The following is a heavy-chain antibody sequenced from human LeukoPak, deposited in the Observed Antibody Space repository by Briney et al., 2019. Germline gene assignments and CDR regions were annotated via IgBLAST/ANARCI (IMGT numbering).Heavy chain of an antibody. V-gene: IGHV3-74*01. J-gene: IGHJ4*02. CDR3: ARAVRLVVTAEFDY. CDR1: GFTFSSYL. CDR2: INSDGSST. Sequence: GGSLRLSCAASGFTFSSYLMHWVRQAPGKGLVWVSRINSDGSSTSYADSVKGRFTISRDNAKNTLYLQMNSLRAEDTAVYYCARAVRLVVTAEFDYWGQGTLVTVSS. D-gene: IGHD2-21*02.